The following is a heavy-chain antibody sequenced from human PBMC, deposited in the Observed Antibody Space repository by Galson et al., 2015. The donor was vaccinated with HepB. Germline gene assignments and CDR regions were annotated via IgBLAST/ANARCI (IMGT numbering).Heavy chain of an antibody. CDR3: VKGGGYCSGGSCYPDY. CDR2: ISNNGDST. V-gene: IGHV3-64D*06. Sequence: SLRLSCAASGFSFSSFAMHWVRQGPRKRLEYVSVISNNGDSTYYADSVKGRFTISRDNSKNTLYLQMSRLRVEDTAVYYCVKGGGYCSGGSCYPDYWGQGTVVTVSS. J-gene: IGHJ4*02. D-gene: IGHD2-15*01. CDR1: GFSFSSFA.